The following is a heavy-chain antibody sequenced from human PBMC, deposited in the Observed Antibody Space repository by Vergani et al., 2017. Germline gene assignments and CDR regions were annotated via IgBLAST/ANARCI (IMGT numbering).Heavy chain of an antibody. J-gene: IGHJ6*02. CDR1: GFTFDDYA. CDR3: AGARGGASGIQLWLHHYYYYYGMDV. V-gene: IGHV3-9*01. CDR2: ISWNSGSI. Sequence: EVQLVESGGGLVQPGRSLRLSCAASGFTFDDYAMHWVRQAPGKGLEWVSGISWNSGSIGYADSVKGRFTISRDNAKNSLSLQMNSMRAEDTALYYCAGARGGASGIQLWLHHYYYYYGMDVWGQGTTVTVSS. D-gene: IGHD5-18*01.